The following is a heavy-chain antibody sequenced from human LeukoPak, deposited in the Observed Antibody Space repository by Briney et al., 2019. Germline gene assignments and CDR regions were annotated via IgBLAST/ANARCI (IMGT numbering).Heavy chain of an antibody. V-gene: IGHV3-13*01. CDR3: ARGSGPGVTTIDS. Sequence: GGSLRLSCAASGFTFSSYDMHWVRQAPGKGLEWVSAFHTDGGTYYLDSVKGRFTISREDAENSLYLQMNTLRAGDTAVYYCARGSGPGVTTIDSWGQGTLVIVSS. D-gene: IGHD4-17*01. CDR2: FHTDGGT. J-gene: IGHJ4*02. CDR1: GFTFSSYD.